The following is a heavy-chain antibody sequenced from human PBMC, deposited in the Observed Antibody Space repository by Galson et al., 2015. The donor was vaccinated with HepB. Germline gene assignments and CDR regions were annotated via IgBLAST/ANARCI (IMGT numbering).Heavy chain of an antibody. J-gene: IGHJ4*02. CDR2: IDPSDSYT. D-gene: IGHD4-11*01. CDR3: ARMDSNYNLY. Sequence: QSGAEVKKPGESLRISCKGSGYNFTGYWINWVRQMPGKGLESMAMIDPSDSYTIYSPSFQGHVTISADKSITTAYMQWSSLRASDTAMYFCARMDSNYNLYWGRGTLVTVSS. V-gene: IGHV5-10-1*01. CDR1: GYNFTGYW.